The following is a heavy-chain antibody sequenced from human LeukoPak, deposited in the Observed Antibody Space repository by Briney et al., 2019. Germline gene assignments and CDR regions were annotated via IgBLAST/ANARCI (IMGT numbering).Heavy chain of an antibody. Sequence: ASVKVSCKVSGYTLTELSMHWVRQAPGKGLEWMGGFDPEDGETIYAQKFQGRVTMTEDTSTDTAYMELSSLRSEDTAVYYCATAGYCSGGSCNYYYYYGMDVWGQGTTVTVSS. CDR2: FDPEDGET. CDR1: GYTLTELS. V-gene: IGHV1-24*01. D-gene: IGHD2-15*01. CDR3: ATAGYCSGGSCNYYYYYGMDV. J-gene: IGHJ6*02.